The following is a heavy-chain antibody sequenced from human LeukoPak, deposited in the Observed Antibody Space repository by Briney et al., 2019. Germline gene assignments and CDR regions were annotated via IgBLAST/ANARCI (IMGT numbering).Heavy chain of an antibody. V-gene: IGHV4-31*03. CDR1: GGSISSGGYH. CDR3: ARISYSSSWYFDY. D-gene: IGHD6-13*01. Sequence: SETLSLTCTVSGGSISSGGYHWSWIRQHPGKGLEWIGYIYYSGSTYYNPSLKSRVTISVDTSKNQFSLKLSSVTAADTAVYYCARISYSSSWYFDYWGQGTLVTVSS. J-gene: IGHJ4*02. CDR2: IYYSGST.